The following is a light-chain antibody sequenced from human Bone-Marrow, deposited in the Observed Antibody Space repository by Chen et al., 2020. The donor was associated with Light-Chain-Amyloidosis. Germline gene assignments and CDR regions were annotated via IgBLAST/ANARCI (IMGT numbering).Light chain of an antibody. CDR3: QQYGSSPLA. V-gene: IGKV3-20*01. CDR2: GAS. CDR1: QSVSSSY. J-gene: IGKJ4*01. Sequence: EIVLTQSPGTLSLSPGERATLSCRASQSVSSSYLAWYQQKPGQAPRLLIYGASSRATGIPARFGGSGSGTDFTLTISRLEPEDFAVYYCQQYGSSPLAFGGGAKVEIK.